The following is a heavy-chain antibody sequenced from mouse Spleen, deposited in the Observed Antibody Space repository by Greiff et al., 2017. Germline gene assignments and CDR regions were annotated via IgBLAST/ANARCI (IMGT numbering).Heavy chain of an antibody. V-gene: IGHV5-16*01. CDR1: GFTFSDYY. CDR3: ARDYYYGSSYGYFDV. Sequence: EVHLVESEGGLVQPGSSMKLSCTASGFTFSDYYMAWVRQVPEKGLEWVANINYDGSSTYYLDSLKSRFIISRDNAKNILYLQMSSLKSEDTATYYCARDYYYGSSYGYFDVWGTGTTVTVSS. J-gene: IGHJ1*03. D-gene: IGHD1-1*01. CDR2: INYDGSST.